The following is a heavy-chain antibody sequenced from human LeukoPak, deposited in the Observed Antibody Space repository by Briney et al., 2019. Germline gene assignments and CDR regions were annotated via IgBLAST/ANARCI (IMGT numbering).Heavy chain of an antibody. CDR2: VYDSGST. CDR3: ARDVWYCTGGACYPGAFDI. CDR1: GGSISSDH. D-gene: IGHD2-8*02. Sequence: PSETLSLTCTVSGGSISSDHWSWIRQPPGKGLEWIGYVYDSGSTNYNPSLKSRVTISLDTSKNQFSLKLTSVTAADTAVYYCARDVWYCTGGACYPGAFDIWGQGTMVTVSS. J-gene: IGHJ3*02. V-gene: IGHV4-59*12.